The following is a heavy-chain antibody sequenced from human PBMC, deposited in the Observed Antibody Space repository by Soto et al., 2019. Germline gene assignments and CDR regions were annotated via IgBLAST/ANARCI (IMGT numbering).Heavy chain of an antibody. CDR1: GGSFSGYY. D-gene: IGHD6-19*01. V-gene: IGHV4-34*01. J-gene: IGHJ5*02. CDR2: INHSGST. Sequence: SDTLSLTCAGYGGSFSGYYWSWIRQPPGKGLEWIGEINHSGSTNYNPSLKSRVTISVDTSKNQFSLKLSSVTAADTAVYYCARGHGSGWTLNNWFDPWGQGTLVTDS. CDR3: ARGHGSGWTLNNWFDP.